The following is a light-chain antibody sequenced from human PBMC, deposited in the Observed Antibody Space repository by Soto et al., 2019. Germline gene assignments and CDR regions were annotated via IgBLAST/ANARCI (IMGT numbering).Light chain of an antibody. CDR3: QLYGSSIT. J-gene: IGKJ5*01. V-gene: IGKV3-20*01. Sequence: EIVLTQSPGTLSLSPGERATLSCRASQSVGSTYLAWYQQKPGQTPRLLIYGASSRATGIPDRFSGSGSGTEFTLTISRLEPEDFAVYYCQLYGSSITFGQGTRLEIK. CDR1: QSVGSTY. CDR2: GAS.